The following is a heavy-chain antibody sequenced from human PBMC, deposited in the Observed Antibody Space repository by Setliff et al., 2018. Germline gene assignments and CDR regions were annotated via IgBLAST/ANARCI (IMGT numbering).Heavy chain of an antibody. CDR1: GDSISSGDYF. CDR2: IYHSGSA. V-gene: IGHV4-30-4*08. D-gene: IGHD1-26*01. J-gene: IGHJ3*01. CDR3: AREVGTSTSSDAFDV. Sequence: SETLSLTCTVSGDSISSGDYFWSWIRQPPGKGLEWIAYIYHSGSAYYNPSLKSRVTMSVDTSKNQFSLHLTSVTAADTAVYYCAREVGTSTSSDAFDVWGQGTMVT.